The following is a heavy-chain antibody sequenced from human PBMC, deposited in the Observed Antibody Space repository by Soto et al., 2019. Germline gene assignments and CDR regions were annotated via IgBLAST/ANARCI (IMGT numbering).Heavy chain of an antibody. CDR1: GFTFSSYA. CDR3: AKESLHCSSNSCPSSGDDY. J-gene: IGHJ4*02. CDR2: ISGSGGST. Sequence: GGSLRLSCAASGFTFSSYAMSWVRQAPGKGLEWVSAISGSGGSTYYADSVKGRFTISRDNSKNTLYLQMNRLRAEDTAVYYCAKESLHCSSNSCPSSGDDYSGQGTLVTVSS. V-gene: IGHV3-23*01. D-gene: IGHD2-2*01.